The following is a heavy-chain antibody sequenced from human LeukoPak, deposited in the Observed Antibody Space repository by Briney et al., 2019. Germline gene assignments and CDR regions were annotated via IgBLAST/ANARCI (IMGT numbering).Heavy chain of an antibody. V-gene: IGHV4-39*07. Sequence: PSETLSLTCTVSGGSISSSSYYWGWIRQPPGKGLEWIGSIYYSGSTYYNPSLKSRVTISVDTSKNQFSLKLSSVTAADTAVYYCAREGYCSSTSCPNWFDPWGQGTLVTVSS. CDR3: AREGYCSSTSCPNWFDP. D-gene: IGHD2-2*01. CDR2: IYYSGST. CDR1: GGSISSSSYY. J-gene: IGHJ5*02.